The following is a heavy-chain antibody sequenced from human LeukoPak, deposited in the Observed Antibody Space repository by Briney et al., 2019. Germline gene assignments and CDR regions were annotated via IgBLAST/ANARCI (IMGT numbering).Heavy chain of an antibody. D-gene: IGHD2-2*01. V-gene: IGHV1-46*01. Sequence: ASVKVSCKASGYTFTSYYMHWVRQAPGQGLEWMGIINPSGGSTSYAQKFQGRVTMTRDTSTSTVYMELSSLRSEDTAVYYCARTYCSSTSCYARPVYGMDVWGQGTTVTVSS. CDR2: INPSGGST. CDR1: GYTFTSYY. J-gene: IGHJ6*02. CDR3: ARTYCSSTSCYARPVYGMDV.